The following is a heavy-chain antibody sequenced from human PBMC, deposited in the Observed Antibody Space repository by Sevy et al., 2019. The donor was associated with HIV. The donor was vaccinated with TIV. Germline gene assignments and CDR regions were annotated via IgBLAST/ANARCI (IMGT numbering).Heavy chain of an antibody. V-gene: IGHV3-9*01. CDR1: GFTFDDYA. Sequence: GGSLRLSCAASGFTFDDYAMHWVRHTPRKGLEWVSSVSWNSAYIKYADSVKGRFTISRDNAKKSLYLQMSSLRVEDTALYYCVKGTMVALTDLYDCFHIWGRGTMVTVSS. CDR2: VSWNSAYI. J-gene: IGHJ3*02. D-gene: IGHD2-8*01. CDR3: VKGTMVALTDLYDCFHI.